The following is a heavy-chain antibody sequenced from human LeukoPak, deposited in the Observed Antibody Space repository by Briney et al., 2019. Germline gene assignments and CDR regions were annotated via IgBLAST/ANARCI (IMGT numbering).Heavy chain of an antibody. D-gene: IGHD6-13*01. J-gene: IGHJ4*02. Sequence: GASVKVSCKASGYTFTGYYMHWVRQAPGQGLEWMGWINPNSGGTNYAQKFQGRVTMTRDTSISTAYMELSRLRSDDTAVYYCARVQAHHPSSYSSSWTEDYWGQGTLVTVSS. CDR3: ARVQAHHPSSYSSSWTEDY. V-gene: IGHV1-2*02. CDR2: INPNSGGT. CDR1: GYTFTGYY.